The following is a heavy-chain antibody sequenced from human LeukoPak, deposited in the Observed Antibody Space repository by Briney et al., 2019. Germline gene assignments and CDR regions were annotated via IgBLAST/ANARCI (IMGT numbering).Heavy chain of an antibody. J-gene: IGHJ3*02. V-gene: IGHV3-23*01. CDR2: ISGSGGST. CDR3: AKEGYSSSWYWGGIFAFDI. CDR1: GFTFSSYA. D-gene: IGHD6-13*01. Sequence: PGGSLRLSCAASGFTFSSYAMSWVRQAPGKGLEWVSAISGSGGSTYYADSVKGRFTISRDNSKNTLYLQMNSLRAEDTAVYYCAKEGYSSSWYWGGIFAFDIWGQGTMVTVSS.